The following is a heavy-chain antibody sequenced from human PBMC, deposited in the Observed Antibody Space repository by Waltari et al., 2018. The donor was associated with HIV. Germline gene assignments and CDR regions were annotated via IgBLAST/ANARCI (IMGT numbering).Heavy chain of an antibody. V-gene: IGHV3-74*01. J-gene: IGHJ4*02. D-gene: IGHD2-15*01. CDR3: ARASHYIEFSTFDGDYYFDV. CDR2: LNSDGSSR. CDR1: EYSDRNHC. Sequence: VQLVESGGGSIKTGGHLRIYCTASEYSDRNHCMDWVRQGPGKGLVWVARLNSDGSSRNYADAVKGRFVISRDNARNTVYLQLNSLRVEDTAMYFCARASHYIEFSTFDGDYYFDVWGRGTRVAVSS.